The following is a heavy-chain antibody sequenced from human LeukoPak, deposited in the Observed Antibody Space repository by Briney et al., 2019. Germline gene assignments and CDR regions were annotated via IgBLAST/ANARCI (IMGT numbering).Heavy chain of an antibody. CDR3: ARDFRGSYALDY. D-gene: IGHD1-26*01. Sequence: PSETLSLTCTVSGGSISSYYWSWIRQPPGKGLEWIGYIYYSGSTNYNPSLKSRVTISVDTSKNQFSLKLSSVTAADTAVYYCARDFRGSYALDYWGQGTLVTVSA. CDR2: IYYSGST. CDR1: GGSISSYY. J-gene: IGHJ4*02. V-gene: IGHV4-59*01.